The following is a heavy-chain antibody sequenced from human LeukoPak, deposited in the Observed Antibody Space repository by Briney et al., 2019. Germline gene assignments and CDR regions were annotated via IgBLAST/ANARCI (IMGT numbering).Heavy chain of an antibody. CDR3: ARGRWSTTTASYYFDS. D-gene: IGHD5/OR15-5a*01. CDR1: GYIFTDYA. Sequence: ASVKVFCKASGYIFTDYAINWVRQAPGERLEWMGWINAGNGNTKYSQKFQGRVTITKDRSASTAYMELNSLRSEDTAVYYCARGRWSTTTASYYFDSWGQGSLVTVS. CDR2: INAGNGNT. J-gene: IGHJ4*02. V-gene: IGHV1-3*01.